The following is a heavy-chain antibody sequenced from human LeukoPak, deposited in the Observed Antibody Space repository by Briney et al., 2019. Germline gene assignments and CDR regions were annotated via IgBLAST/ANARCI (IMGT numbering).Heavy chain of an antibody. Sequence: PSETLSLTCAVYGGSFSGYYWSWIRQPPGKGLEWIGEINHSGSTNYNPSLKSRVTISVDTSKNQFSLKLSSVTAADTAVYYCARVMTTKAFDIWGQGTMVTVSS. D-gene: IGHD4-17*01. CDR3: ARVMTTKAFDI. CDR2: INHSGST. J-gene: IGHJ3*02. V-gene: IGHV4-34*01. CDR1: GGSFSGYY.